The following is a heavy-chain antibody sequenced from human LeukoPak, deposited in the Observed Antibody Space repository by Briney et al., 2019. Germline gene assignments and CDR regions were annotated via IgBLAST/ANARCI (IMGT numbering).Heavy chain of an antibody. Sequence: SETLSLTCTVSGGSISSSSYNWGWIRQPPGKGLEWIGSIYYTGSTYYDPSLKSRVTISVDTSKNQFSLKLSSVTAADTAVYYCARANYYDILTGYDHFDYWGQGTLVTVSS. D-gene: IGHD3-9*01. CDR1: GGSISSSSYN. J-gene: IGHJ4*02. V-gene: IGHV4-39*07. CDR3: ARANYYDILTGYDHFDY. CDR2: IYYTGST.